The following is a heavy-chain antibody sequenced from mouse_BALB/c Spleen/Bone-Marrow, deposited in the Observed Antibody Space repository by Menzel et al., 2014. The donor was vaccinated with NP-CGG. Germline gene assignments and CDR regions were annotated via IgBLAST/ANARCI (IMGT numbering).Heavy chain of an antibody. CDR2: IWRGGGT. V-gene: IGHV2-6-2*01. CDR3: ARHGNNAMGY. D-gene: IGHD2-1*01. J-gene: IGHJ4*01. Sequence: VMLVESGPDLVAPSQTLSITCTVSGFSLTSYGVHWVRQPPGKGLEWLVVIWRGGGTTYNSAIKSRLSISKDNSKNQVFLIMNSLQTDDTARYYCARHGNNAMGYWGQGTSVTVSS. CDR1: GFSLTSYG.